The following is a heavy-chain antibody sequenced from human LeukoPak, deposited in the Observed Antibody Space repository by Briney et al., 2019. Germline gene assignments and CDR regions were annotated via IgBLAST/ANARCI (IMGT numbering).Heavy chain of an antibody. V-gene: IGHV6-1*01. CDR1: GDSVSSNSAA. CDR3: AREHSIPYGDYEQSDWFDP. J-gene: IGHJ5*02. Sequence: SQTLSLTCAISGDSVSSNSAAWNWIRQSPSRGLEWLGRTYYRSKWYNDYAVSVKSRITINPDTSKNQFSLQLNSVTPEDTAVYYCAREHSIPYGDYEQSDWFDPWGQGTLVTVSS. D-gene: IGHD4-17*01. CDR2: TYYRSKWYN.